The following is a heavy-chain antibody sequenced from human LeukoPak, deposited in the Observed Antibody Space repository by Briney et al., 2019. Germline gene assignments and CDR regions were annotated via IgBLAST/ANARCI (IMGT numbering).Heavy chain of an antibody. CDR3: ARGGDYGDLDY. Sequence: PSGTLSLTCTVSGGSISSGDYYWSWIRRPPGKGLEWIGYIYYSGSTYYNPSLKSRVTISVDTSKNQFSLKLSSVTAADTAVYYCARGGDYGDLDYWGQGTLVTVSS. CDR1: GGSISSGDYY. CDR2: IYYSGST. D-gene: IGHD4-17*01. V-gene: IGHV4-30-4*01. J-gene: IGHJ4*02.